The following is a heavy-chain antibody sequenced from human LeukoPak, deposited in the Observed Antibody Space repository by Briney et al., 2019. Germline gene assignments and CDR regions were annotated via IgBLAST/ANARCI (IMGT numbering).Heavy chain of an antibody. CDR2: IYYSGST. J-gene: IGHJ4*02. CDR1: GGSISSYY. D-gene: IGHD4-17*01. V-gene: IGHV4-59*01. Sequence: SETLSLTCTASGGSISSYYWSWIRQPPGKGLEWIGYIYYSGSTNYNPSLKSRVTISVDTSKNQFSLKLSSVTAADTAVYYCARGYYGDYELDYWGQGTLVTVSS. CDR3: ARGYYGDYELDY.